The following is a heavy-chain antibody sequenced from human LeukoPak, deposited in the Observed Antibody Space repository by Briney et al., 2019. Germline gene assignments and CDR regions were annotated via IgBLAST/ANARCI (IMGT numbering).Heavy chain of an antibody. CDR2: IYYSGST. J-gene: IGHJ4*02. D-gene: IGHD6-13*01. CDR3: ARGSRYSNSQIDY. CDR1: GGSISSGGYY. V-gene: IGHV4-31*03. Sequence: LSLTCTVSGGSISSGGYYWSWIRQHPGKGLEWIGYIYYSGSTYYNPSLKSRVTISVDTSKNQFSLKLSSVTAADTAVYYCARGSRYSNSQIDYWGQGTLVTVSS.